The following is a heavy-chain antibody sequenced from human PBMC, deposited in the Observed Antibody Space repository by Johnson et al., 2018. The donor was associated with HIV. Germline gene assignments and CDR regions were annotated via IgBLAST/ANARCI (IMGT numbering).Heavy chain of an antibody. Sequence: QVQLVESRGGVVQPGRSLRLSCAASGFTFSSYAMHWVRQAPGKGLEWVAVISYDGRNKYYADSVKGRFTISRDNSKNTLYLQKNSLRAEDTAVYYCARGDGAARPGDDAFDMWGQGTMVTVSS. D-gene: IGHD6-6*01. V-gene: IGHV3-30*04. CDR3: ARGDGAARPGDDAFDM. J-gene: IGHJ3*02. CDR1: GFTFSSYA. CDR2: ISYDGRNK.